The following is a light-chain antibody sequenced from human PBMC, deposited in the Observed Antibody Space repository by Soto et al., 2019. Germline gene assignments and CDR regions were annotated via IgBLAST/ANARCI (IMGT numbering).Light chain of an antibody. CDR3: QQYGSSPWT. CDR1: QSVSSSY. J-gene: IGKJ1*01. CDR2: GAS. V-gene: IGKV3-20*01. Sequence: EIVLTQSPGTLSLSPGERATLSCRASQSVSSSYLAWYQQKPGKAPRPRIYGASSRAIGIPDRFSGSGSGTDFTLTISRLETDDCAVYYGQQYGSSPWTFGQGTKVEIK.